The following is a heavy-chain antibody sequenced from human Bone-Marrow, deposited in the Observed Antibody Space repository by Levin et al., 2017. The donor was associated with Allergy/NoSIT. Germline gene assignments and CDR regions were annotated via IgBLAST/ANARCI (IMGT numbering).Heavy chain of an antibody. CDR2: IVVGSGNT. CDR3: AAGRVGYYDSSGYPVFDAFDI. J-gene: IGHJ3*02. CDR1: GFTFTSSA. D-gene: IGHD3-22*01. V-gene: IGHV1-58*01. Sequence: SVKVSCKASGFTFTSSAVQWVRQARGQRLEWIGWIVVGSGNTNYAQKFQERVTITRDMSTSTAYMELSSLRSEDTAVYYCAAGRVGYYDSSGYPVFDAFDIWGQGTMVTVSS.